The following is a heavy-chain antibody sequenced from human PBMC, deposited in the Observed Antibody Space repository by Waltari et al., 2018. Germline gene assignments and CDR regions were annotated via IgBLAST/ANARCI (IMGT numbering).Heavy chain of an antibody. J-gene: IGHJ4*02. CDR2: IYSCGST. CDR3: AASGYSSGWDFDY. CDR1: GFTVSGNY. D-gene: IGHD6-19*01. V-gene: IGHV3-53*02. Sequence: EVQLVETGGGLIQPGGSLRLSCAASGFTVSGNYMTWFRQAPGKGLEWVSIIYSCGSTYYADSVKGRFTISRDNSKNMLYLQMNSLRAEDMAVYYCAASGYSSGWDFDYWGQGTLVTVSS.